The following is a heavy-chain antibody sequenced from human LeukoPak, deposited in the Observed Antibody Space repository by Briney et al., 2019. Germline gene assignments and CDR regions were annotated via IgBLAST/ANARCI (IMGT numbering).Heavy chain of an antibody. V-gene: IGHV3-7*01. D-gene: IGHD3-3*01. CDR2: IKQDGSEK. J-gene: IGHJ4*02. Sequence: GGSLRLSCAASGFTFSNSWMNWVRQAPGKGLEWVANIKQDGSEKYYVDSVKGRFIISRDNAKNSLYLQLNSLRVEDTAVYYCASQRFLDYWGQGTLVTVSS. CDR1: GFTFSNSW. CDR3: ASQRFLDY.